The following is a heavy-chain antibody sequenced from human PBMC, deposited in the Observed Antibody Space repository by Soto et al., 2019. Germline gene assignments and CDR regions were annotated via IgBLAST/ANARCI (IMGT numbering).Heavy chain of an antibody. Sequence: GSLRLSCAVSAFTFADHWRHWVRRAPGKGLVWVSRKNSDGSTTDYADSVKGRFTVSRDNAKNTLYLQMNSLRAEDTAGYYRATAEVDYWGPGTLVTVSS. CDR2: KNSDGSTT. CDR1: AFTFADHW. CDR3: ATAEVDY. V-gene: IGHV3-74*01. J-gene: IGHJ4*02.